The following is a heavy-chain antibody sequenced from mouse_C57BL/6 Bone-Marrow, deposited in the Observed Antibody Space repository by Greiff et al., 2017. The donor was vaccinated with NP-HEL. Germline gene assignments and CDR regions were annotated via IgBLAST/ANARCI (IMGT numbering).Heavy chain of an antibody. V-gene: IGHV1-15*01. D-gene: IGHD1-1*01. J-gene: IGHJ2*01. CDR3: TRSLLFDY. Sequence: VQRVESGAELVRPGASVTLSCKASGYTFTDYEMHWVKQTPVHGLEWIGAIDPETGGTAYNQKFKGKAILTADKSSSTAYMELRSLTSEDSAVYYCTRSLLFDYWGQGTTLTVSS. CDR1: GYTFTDYE. CDR2: IDPETGGT.